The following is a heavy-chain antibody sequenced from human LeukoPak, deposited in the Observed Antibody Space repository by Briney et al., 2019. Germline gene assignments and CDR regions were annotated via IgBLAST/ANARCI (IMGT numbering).Heavy chain of an antibody. CDR1: GGSISSSY. D-gene: IGHD6-19*01. V-gene: IGHV4-59*08. CDR2: IYYSGST. Sequence: SETLSLTCTVSGGSISSSYWSWIRQPPGKGLEWMGYIYYSGSTNYNPSLKSRVTLSVDTAKNQFSLKLSSVTAADTAVYYCARHDPRYSGGWYFGWFDPWGQGTLVTVSS. J-gene: IGHJ5*02. CDR3: ARHDPRYSGGWYFGWFDP.